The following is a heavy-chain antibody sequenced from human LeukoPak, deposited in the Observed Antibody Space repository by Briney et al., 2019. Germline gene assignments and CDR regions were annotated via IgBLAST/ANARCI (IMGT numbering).Heavy chain of an antibody. V-gene: IGHV3-23*01. J-gene: IGHJ4*02. Sequence: GGSLRVSCAASGFTFSSYAMSWVRQTPGKGLGWVSGISGSGGSTYYADSVKGRFTISRDNSKNTLYLQMNSLRADDTAIYYCAKEITVGATHTYYFDYWGQGTLVTVSS. CDR3: AKEITVGATHTYYFDY. CDR1: GFTFSSYA. D-gene: IGHD1-26*01. CDR2: ISGSGGST.